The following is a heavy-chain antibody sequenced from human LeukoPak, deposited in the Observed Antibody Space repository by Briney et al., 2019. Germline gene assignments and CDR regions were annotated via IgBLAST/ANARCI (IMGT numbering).Heavy chain of an antibody. D-gene: IGHD3-10*02. CDR2: ISSSGSTI. J-gene: IGHJ6*04. CDR1: GFTFSSYE. CDR3: AELGITMIGGV. Sequence: SGGSLRLSCAASGFTFSSYEMNWVRQAPGKGLEWVSYISSSGSTIYYADSVKGRFTISRDNAKNSLYLQMSSLRAEDTAVYYCAELGITMIGGVWGKGTTVTTSS. V-gene: IGHV3-48*03.